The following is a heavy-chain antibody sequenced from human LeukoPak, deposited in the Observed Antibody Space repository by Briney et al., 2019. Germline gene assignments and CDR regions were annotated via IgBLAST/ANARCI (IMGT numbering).Heavy chain of an antibody. Sequence: SETLSLTCAVSGVAISSYDFAWIWMRLTPGNGLEWVGDIHRTGTTNYSPYLEGRVTISVDRSKNHFSLDLTSMTAADTAIYFCARASCRPYDYIWGTYRRYLDVWGQGIPVTVSS. CDR3: ARASCRPYDYIWGTYRRYLDV. J-gene: IGHJ6*02. CDR1: GVAISSYDFA. CDR2: IHRTGTT. V-gene: IGHV4-30-2*01. D-gene: IGHD3-16*02.